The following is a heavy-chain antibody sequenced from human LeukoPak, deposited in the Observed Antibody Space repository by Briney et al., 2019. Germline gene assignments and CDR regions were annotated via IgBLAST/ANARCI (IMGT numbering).Heavy chain of an antibody. CDR3: ASRPGMAPHDWFDP. Sequence: GGSLRLSCAASGFTFSSYSMNWVRQAPGKGLEWVSSISSSSSYIYYADSVKGRFTISRDNAKNPLYLQMNSLRAEDTAVYYCASRPGMAPHDWFDPWGQGTLVTVSS. V-gene: IGHV3-21*01. CDR1: GFTFSSYS. J-gene: IGHJ5*02. D-gene: IGHD5-24*01. CDR2: ISSSSSYI.